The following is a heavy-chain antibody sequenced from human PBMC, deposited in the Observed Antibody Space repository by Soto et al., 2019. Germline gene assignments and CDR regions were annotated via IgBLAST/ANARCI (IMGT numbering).Heavy chain of an antibody. Sequence: AAVQVSWEASGGTFTGYNRQWERRAGGQGLEWMGWINPNSGGTNYAQKFQGRVTMTRDTSISTAYMELSRLRSDDTAVYYCARDYGGNSQPSHFDYWGQGTLVTVSS. D-gene: IGHD4-17*01. J-gene: IGHJ4*02. CDR2: INPNSGGT. CDR3: ARDYGGNSQPSHFDY. CDR1: GGTFTGYN. V-gene: IGHV1-2*02.